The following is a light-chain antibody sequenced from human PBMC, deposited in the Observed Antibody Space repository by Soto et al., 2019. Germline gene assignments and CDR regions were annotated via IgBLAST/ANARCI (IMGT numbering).Light chain of an antibody. V-gene: IGKV3-11*01. Sequence: EIVLTQSPATLSLSPGERATLSCRASQSVSSYLAWYQQKPGQAPRLLIYDAFIRASGVPDRFSGSGSGTDFTLTIGRLEPEDFAVYYCQVYTSLPQTFGQGTKVDIK. CDR2: DAF. CDR1: QSVSSY. J-gene: IGKJ1*01. CDR3: QVYTSLPQT.